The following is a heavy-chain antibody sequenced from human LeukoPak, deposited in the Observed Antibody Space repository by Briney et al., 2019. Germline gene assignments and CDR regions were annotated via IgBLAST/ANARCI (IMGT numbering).Heavy chain of an antibody. CDR1: GYTFTGYY. CDR3: ARDFSHYDILTGYHYCFDY. D-gene: IGHD3-9*01. J-gene: IGHJ4*02. V-gene: IGHV1-2*02. Sequence: ASVKVSCKASGYTFTGYYMHWVRQAPGQGLEWMGWINPNSGGTNYAQKFRGRVTMTRDTSIGTAYMELSRLRSDDTAVYYCARDFSHYDILTGYHYCFDYWGQGTLVTVSS. CDR2: INPNSGGT.